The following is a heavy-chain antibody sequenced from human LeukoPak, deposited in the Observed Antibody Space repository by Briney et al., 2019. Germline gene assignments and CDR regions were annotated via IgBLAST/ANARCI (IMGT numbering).Heavy chain of an antibody. CDR1: GYTLTELS. V-gene: IGHV1-24*01. CDR2: FDPEDGET. J-gene: IGHJ6*03. Sequence: ASVKVSCKVSGYTLTELSMHWVRQAPGKGLEWMGGFDPEDGETIYAQKFQGRVTMTEDTSTDTAYMELSSLKTEDTAVYYCTTDFWVGDYYYYYMDVWGKGTTVTVSS. CDR3: TTDFWVGDYYYYYMDV. D-gene: IGHD3-3*01.